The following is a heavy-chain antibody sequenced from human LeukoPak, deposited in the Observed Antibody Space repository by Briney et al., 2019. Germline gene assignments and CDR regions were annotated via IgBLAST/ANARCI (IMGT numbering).Heavy chain of an antibody. J-gene: IGHJ3*01. Sequence: SQTLSLTCVISGDSVSSNSAAWNWIRQSPSRGLEWLGRTYYRSRWYSEYAVSVKGRIDISPDTSKNQFSLLLNSVTPEDTAVYYCTRDSGLGNDAFDVWGQGTMVTVSS. CDR2: TYYRSRWYS. D-gene: IGHD3-10*01. V-gene: IGHV6-1*01. CDR1: GDSVSSNSAA. CDR3: TRDSGLGNDAFDV.